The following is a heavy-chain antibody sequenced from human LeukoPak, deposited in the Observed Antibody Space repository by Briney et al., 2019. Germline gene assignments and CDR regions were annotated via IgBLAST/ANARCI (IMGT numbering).Heavy chain of an antibody. Sequence: SVKVSCKASGGTFISYAISWVRQAPGQGLEWRGRIIPIFGTANYAQKFQGRVTITPDESTSTAYMELSSLRSEDTAVYYCARGEGSGWNLDYWGQGTLVTVSS. V-gene: IGHV1-69*13. D-gene: IGHD6-19*01. CDR3: ARGEGSGWNLDY. J-gene: IGHJ4*02. CDR1: GGTFISYA. CDR2: IIPIFGTA.